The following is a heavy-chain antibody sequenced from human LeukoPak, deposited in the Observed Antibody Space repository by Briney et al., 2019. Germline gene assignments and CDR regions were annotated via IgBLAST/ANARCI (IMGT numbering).Heavy chain of an antibody. V-gene: IGHV3-23*01. D-gene: IGHD1-26*01. CDR3: AKYGPQDSGSSHFDY. CDR1: GFTFSSYA. Sequence: GGSLRLSCAASGFTFSSYAMSWVRQAPGKGLEWVSAIRDSGSSTHYADSVKGRFTTSRDNSRNTLFLQMNSLRAEDTAIYYCAKYGPQDSGSSHFDYWGQGALVTVSS. J-gene: IGHJ4*02. CDR2: IRDSGSST.